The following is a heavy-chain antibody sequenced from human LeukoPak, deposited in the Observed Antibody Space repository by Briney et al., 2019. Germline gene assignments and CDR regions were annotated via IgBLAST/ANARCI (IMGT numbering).Heavy chain of an antibody. Sequence: SETLSLTCAVYGGSFSGYYWSWIRQPPGKGLEWIGYIYYSGGTNYNPSLKSRVITSADTSKNQFSLSLTSVTAADTAVYYCVRASVESGGAFDIWGQGTMVTVSS. CDR2: IYYSGGT. D-gene: IGHD2-15*01. CDR3: VRASVESGGAFDI. V-gene: IGHV4-59*01. J-gene: IGHJ3*02. CDR1: GGSFSGYY.